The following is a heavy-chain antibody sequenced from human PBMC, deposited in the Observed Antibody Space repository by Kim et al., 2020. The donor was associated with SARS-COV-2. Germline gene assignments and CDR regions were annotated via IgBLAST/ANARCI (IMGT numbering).Heavy chain of an antibody. CDR3: ASALGH. CDR2: YTRGRT. Sequence: YTRGRTNYHPALQSRVTMSVDMSKNQFSLKLSSVTAADTAVYYCASALGHWGQGTLVTVSS. D-gene: IGHD3-16*02. J-gene: IGHJ4*02. V-gene: IGHV4-4*07.